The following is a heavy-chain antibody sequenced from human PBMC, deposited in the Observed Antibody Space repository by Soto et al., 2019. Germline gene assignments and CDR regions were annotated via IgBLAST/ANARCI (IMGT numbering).Heavy chain of an antibody. J-gene: IGHJ5*02. CDR2: MNPNSGNT. Sequence: ASVKVSCKASGYTFTSYDINWVRQATGQGLEWMGWMNPNSGNTGYAQKFQGRVTMTRNTSISTAYMELSSLRSEDTAVYYCARSVSRSWYSKTKNWFDPWGQGTLVTVSS. CDR3: ARSVSRSWYSKTKNWFDP. V-gene: IGHV1-8*01. D-gene: IGHD6-13*01. CDR1: GYTFTSYD.